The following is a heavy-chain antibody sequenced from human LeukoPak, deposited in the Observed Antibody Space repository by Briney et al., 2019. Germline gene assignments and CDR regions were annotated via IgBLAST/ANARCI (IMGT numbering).Heavy chain of an antibody. CDR3: ARDPNVLGIAPYYFDF. V-gene: IGHV3-21*01. CDR2: ISSDSSYI. D-gene: IGHD2-21*01. CDR1: GFTFSDYT. J-gene: IGHJ4*02. Sequence: GGSLRLSCAASGFTFSDYTMTWVRQAPGKGLEWVASISSDSSYIDYADSVKGRFTISRDNAKNSLFLKTDTLRSDDTGIYYCARDPNVLGIAPYYFDFWGQGTLVTVSS.